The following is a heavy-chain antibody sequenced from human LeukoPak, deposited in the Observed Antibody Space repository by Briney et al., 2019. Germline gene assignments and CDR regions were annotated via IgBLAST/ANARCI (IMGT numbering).Heavy chain of an antibody. J-gene: IGHJ3*01. V-gene: IGHV1-2*02. D-gene: IGHD2-2*01. CDR3: ASKNCRINSCPIQDAFDF. CDR1: GDTFNTYF. Sequence: GASVKVSCKASGDTFNTYFIHWVRQAPGQGLEWMGWINPNSGATKYAQKFQGRVTMTRDTSISTAYMEVSRLRSDDTAVYYCASKNCRINSCPIQDAFDFWGQGTMVTVSS. CDR2: INPNSGAT.